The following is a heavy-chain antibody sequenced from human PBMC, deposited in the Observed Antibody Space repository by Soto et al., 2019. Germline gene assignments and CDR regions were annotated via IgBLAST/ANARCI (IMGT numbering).Heavy chain of an antibody. V-gene: IGHV4-39*01. CDR3: ASPRQWNYEFLRGYYALDY. CDR1: GASISSSRSY. CDR2: FYYTGGT. Sequence: SETLSLTCTVSGASISSSRSYWGWVRQPPGKGLEWIVSFYYTGGTYSTYYNPSLKSRVTISVDTSKSQFSLNLRSVTAADTAVYYCASPRQWNYEFLRGYYALDYWGQGTLVTVSS. J-gene: IGHJ4*02. D-gene: IGHD3-3*01.